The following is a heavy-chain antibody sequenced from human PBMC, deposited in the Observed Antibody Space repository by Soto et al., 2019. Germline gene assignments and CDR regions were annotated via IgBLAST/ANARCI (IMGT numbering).Heavy chain of an antibody. J-gene: IGHJ6*02. CDR1: GYTFTSYG. Sequence: ASVKVSCKASGYTFTSYGISWVRQAPGQGLEWMGWISAYNGNTNYAQKLQGRVTMTLDTSTGTAYMELRSLTSDDTAIYYCAKNGQPPYYYYGLDVWGQGTKVTVSS. D-gene: IGHD2-8*01. CDR2: ISAYNGNT. V-gene: IGHV1-18*01. CDR3: AKNGQPPYYYYGLDV.